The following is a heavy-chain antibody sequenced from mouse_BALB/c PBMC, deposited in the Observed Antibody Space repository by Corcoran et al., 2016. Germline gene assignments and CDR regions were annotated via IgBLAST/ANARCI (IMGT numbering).Heavy chain of an antibody. J-gene: IGHJ4*01. CDR2: INTYTGEP. D-gene: IGHD2-14*01. Sequence: QIQLVQSGPELKKPGETVKISCKASGYTFTNYGMNWVKQATGKGLKWMGWINTYTGEPTYADDFKGRFAFSLDTSASTAYLQINNLKNEDTATYCGAREVRSMDYWGQGTSVTVSS. V-gene: IGHV9-3-1*01. CDR3: AREVRSMDY. CDR1: GYTFTNYG.